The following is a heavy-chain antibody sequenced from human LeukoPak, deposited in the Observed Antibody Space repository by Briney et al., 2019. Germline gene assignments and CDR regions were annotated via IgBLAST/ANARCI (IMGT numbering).Heavy chain of an antibody. CDR2: IYYTGST. D-gene: IGHD3-22*01. Sequence: SETLSLTCTVSGASFSNYYWTWIRQPPGKGLEWIGNIYYTGSTNYNPSPKSRVTISIDTSKNQFSLKLSSVTAADTAVYYCARGCAHYDTSGCSDYWGQGTLVTVSS. CDR1: GASFSNYY. CDR3: ARGCAHYDTSGCSDY. V-gene: IGHV4-59*01. J-gene: IGHJ4*02.